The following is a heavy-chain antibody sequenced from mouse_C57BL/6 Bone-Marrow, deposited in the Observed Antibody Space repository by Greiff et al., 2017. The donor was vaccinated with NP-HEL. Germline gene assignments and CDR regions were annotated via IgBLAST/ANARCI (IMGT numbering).Heavy chain of an antibody. J-gene: IGHJ2*01. CDR3: ARSGNWDFDY. CDR1: GYTFTSYW. Sequence: VQLQQPGAELVMPGASVKLSCKASGYTFTSYWMHWVKQRPGQGLEWIGEIDPSDSYTNYNQKFKGKSTLTVDKSSSTAYMQLSSLTSEDSAVYYCARSGNWDFDYWGQGTTLTVSS. V-gene: IGHV1-69*01. D-gene: IGHD4-1*01. CDR2: IDPSDSYT.